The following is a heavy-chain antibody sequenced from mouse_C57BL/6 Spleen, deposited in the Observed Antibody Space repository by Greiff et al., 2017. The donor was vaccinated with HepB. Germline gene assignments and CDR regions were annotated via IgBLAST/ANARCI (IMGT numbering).Heavy chain of an antibody. D-gene: IGHD2-4*01. CDR3: ANIYYDYDYYAMDY. CDR2: ISSGSSTI. J-gene: IGHJ4*01. V-gene: IGHV5-17*01. CDR1: GFTFSDYG. Sequence: DVKVEESGGGLVKPGGSLKLSCAASGFTFSDYGMHWVRQAPEKGLEWVAYISSGSSTIYYADTVKGRFTISRDNAKNTLFLQMTSLRSEDTAMYYCANIYYDYDYYAMDYWGQGTSVTVSS.